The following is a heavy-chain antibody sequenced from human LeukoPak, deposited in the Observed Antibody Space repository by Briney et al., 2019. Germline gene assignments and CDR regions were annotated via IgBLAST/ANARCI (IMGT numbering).Heavy chain of an antibody. J-gene: IGHJ2*01. Sequence: GGSLRLSCAASGFTFSSYGMHWVRQAPGKGLEWVAVLWSDGSNTYYADSVKGRFTISRDNSKNTLYLQMNSLRAEDTAVYYCAKDPYYYDSSDYLRDVRGYFDLWGRGTLVTVSS. D-gene: IGHD3-22*01. CDR3: AKDPYYYDSSDYLRDVRGYFDL. CDR2: LWSDGSNT. V-gene: IGHV3-33*06. CDR1: GFTFSSYG.